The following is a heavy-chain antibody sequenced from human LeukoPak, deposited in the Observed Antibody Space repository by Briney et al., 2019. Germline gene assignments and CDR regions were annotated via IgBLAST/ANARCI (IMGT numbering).Heavy chain of an antibody. J-gene: IGHJ4*02. Sequence: SETLSLTCAVSGGSISSNSYYWGWIRQPPGKGLEWIGSIYYSGSTYYNPSLKSRVTISVDTSKNQFSLKLSSVTAADTAVYYCARGDRGSGYSYGFGYWGQGTLVTVSS. CDR1: GGSISSNSYY. CDR2: IYYSGST. V-gene: IGHV4-39*01. CDR3: ARGDRGSGYSYGFGY. D-gene: IGHD5-18*01.